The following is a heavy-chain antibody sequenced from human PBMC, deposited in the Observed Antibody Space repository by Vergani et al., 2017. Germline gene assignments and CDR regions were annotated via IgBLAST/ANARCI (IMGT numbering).Heavy chain of an antibody. D-gene: IGHD6-13*01. J-gene: IGHJ6*02. CDR1: GGSFSGSA. CDR3: AKDQGSSSWDYYYYGMDV. Sequence: VQLQQWGAGLLKPSETLSLTCAVYGGSFSGSAMHWVRQASGKGLEWVGRIRSKANSYATAYAASVKGRFTISRDDSKNTAYLQMNSLKTEDTAVYYCAKDQGSSSWDYYYYGMDVWGQGTTVTVSS. V-gene: IGHV3-73*01. CDR2: IRSKANSYAT.